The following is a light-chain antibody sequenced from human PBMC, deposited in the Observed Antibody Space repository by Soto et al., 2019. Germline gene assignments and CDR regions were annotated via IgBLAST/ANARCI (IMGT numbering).Light chain of an antibody. CDR1: SSDVGGYNY. CDR2: DVS. V-gene: IGLV2-14*01. J-gene: IGLJ2*01. Sequence: SALTQPASVSGSPGQSITISCTGTSSDVGGYNYVSWYQQHPGKAPKLMIYDVSNRPSGVSNRFSGSKSGNTASLTISGLQAEDEADYYCRSYTSSRPVVFGGGTKLTVL. CDR3: RSYTSSRPVV.